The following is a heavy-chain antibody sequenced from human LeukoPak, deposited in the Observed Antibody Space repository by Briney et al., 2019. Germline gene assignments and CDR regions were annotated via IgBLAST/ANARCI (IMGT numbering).Heavy chain of an antibody. Sequence: GRSLRLSCAASGFTFDDYAMHWVRQAPGKGLEWVSGISWNSGSIGYADSVKGRFTISRDNAKNSLYLQMNSPSAEDMALYYCAKAAWYSSGWYGNWYFDLWGRGTLVTVSS. J-gene: IGHJ2*01. D-gene: IGHD6-19*01. CDR3: AKAAWYSSGWYGNWYFDL. CDR1: GFTFDDYA. V-gene: IGHV3-9*03. CDR2: ISWNSGSI.